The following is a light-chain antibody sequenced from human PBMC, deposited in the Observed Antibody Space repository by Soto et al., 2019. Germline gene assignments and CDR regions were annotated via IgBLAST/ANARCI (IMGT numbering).Light chain of an antibody. CDR3: QHYGSSLSIT. CDR2: DAS. J-gene: IGKJ5*01. CDR1: QSVSSSY. V-gene: IGKV3-20*01. Sequence: EIVLTQSPGTLSLSPGERATLSCRASQSVSSSYLAWYQQKPGQAPRLLIYDASSRATGVPARFSGSGSGTDFTLTVTSLEPEDFAVYYCQHYGSSLSITFGQGTRLEIK.